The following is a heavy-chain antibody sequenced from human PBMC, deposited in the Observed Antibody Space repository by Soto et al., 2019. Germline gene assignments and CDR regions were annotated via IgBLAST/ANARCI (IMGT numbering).Heavy chain of an antibody. CDR1: GYTFTSYD. V-gene: IGHV1-8*01. CDR2: MNPNSGNT. Sequence: ASVKVSCKASGYTFTSYDINWVRQATGQGLEWMGWMNPNSGNTGYAQKFQGRVTMTRNTSISTAYMELSSLRSEDTAVYYCARGRSDCSGGSCYLSFDAFDIWGQGTMVTV. J-gene: IGHJ3*02. CDR3: ARGRSDCSGGSCYLSFDAFDI. D-gene: IGHD2-15*01.